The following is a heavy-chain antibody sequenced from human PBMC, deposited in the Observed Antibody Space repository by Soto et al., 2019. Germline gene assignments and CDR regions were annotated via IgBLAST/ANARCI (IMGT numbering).Heavy chain of an antibody. Sequence: QVQLQESGPGLVKPSQTLSLTCTVSGGSISSGGYYWSWIRQHPGKGLEWIGYIYYSGSTYYNPSLKSRVTISVDTSKNQFPLKLSSVTAADTAVYYCARDLGVAATPTNWFDPWGQGTLVTVSS. CDR1: GGSISSGGYY. CDR3: ARDLGVAATPTNWFDP. D-gene: IGHD2-15*01. V-gene: IGHV4-30-4*08. CDR2: IYYSGST. J-gene: IGHJ5*02.